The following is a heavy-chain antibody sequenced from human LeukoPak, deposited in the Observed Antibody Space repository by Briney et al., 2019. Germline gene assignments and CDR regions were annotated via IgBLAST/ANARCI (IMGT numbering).Heavy chain of an antibody. J-gene: IGHJ4*02. CDR3: ARTTYYASSDY. V-gene: IGHV1-2*02. Sequence: ASVKVSCKASGYTFTGYYMHWVRQAPGQGLEWMGWINPNSGGTNYAQKFQGRVTMTTDTSISTAYMDLSGLRSDDTAVYYCARTTYYASSDYWGQATLVTVSS. CDR1: GYTFTGYY. CDR2: INPNSGGT. D-gene: IGHD3-3*01.